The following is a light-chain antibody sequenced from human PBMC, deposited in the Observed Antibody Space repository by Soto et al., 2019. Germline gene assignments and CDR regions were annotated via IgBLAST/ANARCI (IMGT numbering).Light chain of an antibody. J-gene: IGKJ1*01. V-gene: IGKV3-20*01. CDR1: QSVSSSD. CDR2: GAS. Sequence: ELVLTQSPGTLSLSPGERATLACRARQSVSSSDLAWYQQQPGQAPRLLIYGASSRATGSPDRFSGSGSGTDFTLTISRLEPEDVAVYYCQQYKTFGQGTKVDIK. CDR3: QQYKT.